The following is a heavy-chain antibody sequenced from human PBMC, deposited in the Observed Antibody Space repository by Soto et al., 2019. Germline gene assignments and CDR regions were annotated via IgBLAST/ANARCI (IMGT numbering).Heavy chain of an antibody. V-gene: IGHV4-31*03. J-gene: IGHJ5*02. D-gene: IGHD4-17*01. CDR3: ARVAFYGAANRDWFDP. CDR1: CGSLSSGGYY. Sequence: PSETLSLTCTVSCGSLSSGGYYWIWIRQHPLKGLEWIGYIYYSGSTYYNPSLKSRVTISVDTSKNQFSLKLSSVTAADTAVYYCARVAFYGAANRDWFDPWGQGTLVTVSS. CDR2: IYYSGST.